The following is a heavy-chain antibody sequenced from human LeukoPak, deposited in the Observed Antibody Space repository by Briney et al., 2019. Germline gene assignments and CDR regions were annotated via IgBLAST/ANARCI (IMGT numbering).Heavy chain of an antibody. V-gene: IGHV4-4*07. CDR3: ARDYYYYDSSGYYPNWFDP. CDR1: GGSFSGYY. CDR2: IYTSGST. Sequence: SETLSLTCAVYGGSFSGYYWSWIRQPAGKGLEWIGRIYTSGSTNYNPSLKSRVTMSVDTSKNQFSLKLSSVTAADTAVYYCARDYYYYDSSGYYPNWFDPWGQGTLVTVSS. J-gene: IGHJ5*02. D-gene: IGHD3-22*01.